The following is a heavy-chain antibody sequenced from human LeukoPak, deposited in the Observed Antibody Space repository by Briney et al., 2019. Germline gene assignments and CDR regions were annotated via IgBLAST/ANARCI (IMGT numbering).Heavy chain of an antibody. CDR3: ATSSGWSPLDC. CDR1: GYTFTNYD. V-gene: IGHV1-8*01. CDR2: MNPNSGKT. D-gene: IGHD6-19*01. Sequence: ASVKVSCKASGYTFTNYDINWVRQAPGQGLEWMGWMNPNSGKTGYAQKFRGRVTMTMNTSISTAYMELSSLGSEGTAVYYCATSSGWSPLDCWGQGTLVTVSS. J-gene: IGHJ4*02.